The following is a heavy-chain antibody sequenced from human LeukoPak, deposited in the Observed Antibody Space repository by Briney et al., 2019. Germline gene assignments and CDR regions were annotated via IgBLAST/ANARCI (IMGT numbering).Heavy chain of an antibody. V-gene: IGHV4-38-2*02. J-gene: IGHJ3*02. Sequence: PSETLSLTCTVSGGSISSYYWGWIRQPPGKGLEWIGSIYRSGSTYYNPSLKSRVTISVDTSKNQFSLKLSSVTAADTAVYYCAREEPYYYGSGSPKDIWGQGTMVTVSS. CDR2: IYRSGST. D-gene: IGHD3-10*01. CDR3: AREEPYYYGSGSPKDI. CDR1: GGSISSYY.